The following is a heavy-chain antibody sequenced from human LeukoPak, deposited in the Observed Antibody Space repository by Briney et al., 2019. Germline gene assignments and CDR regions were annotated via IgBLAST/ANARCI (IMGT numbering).Heavy chain of an antibody. CDR3: ARDPWDSSGYYLWFDY. CDR2: IYYSGST. Sequence: SETLSLTCTVSGGSISSSSYYWGWIRQPPGKGLEWIGSIYYSGSTYYNPSLKSRVTISVDTSKKQFSLKLSSVTAADTAVYYCARDPWDSSGYYLWFDYWGQGTLVTVSS. CDR1: GGSISSSSYY. V-gene: IGHV4-39*07. J-gene: IGHJ4*02. D-gene: IGHD3-22*01.